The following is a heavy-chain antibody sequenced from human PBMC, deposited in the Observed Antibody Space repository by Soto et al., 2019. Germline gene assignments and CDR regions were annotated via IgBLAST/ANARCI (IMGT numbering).Heavy chain of an antibody. V-gene: IGHV3-23*01. CDR3: AKESRVTMVRGVIIDY. CDR2: ISGSGGST. CDR1: GFTFSSYA. Sequence: GGSLRLSCAASGFTFSSYAMSWVRQAPGKGLEWVSAISGSGGSTYYADSVKGRFTISRDNSKNTLYLQMNSLRAEDTAVYYCAKESRVTMVRGVIIDYWGQGTGVTVYS. J-gene: IGHJ4*02. D-gene: IGHD3-10*01.